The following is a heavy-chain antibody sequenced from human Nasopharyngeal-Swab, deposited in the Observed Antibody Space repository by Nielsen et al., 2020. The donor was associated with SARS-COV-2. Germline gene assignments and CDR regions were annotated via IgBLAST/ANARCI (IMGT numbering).Heavy chain of an antibody. Sequence: GESLKISCAASGFTFSSYGMHWVRQAPGEGLEWVAVISYDGSNKYYADSVKGRFTISRDNSKNTLYLQMNSLRAEDTAVYYCAKVLSSGWHYFDYWGQGTLVTVSS. CDR2: ISYDGSNK. D-gene: IGHD6-19*01. CDR3: AKVLSSGWHYFDY. CDR1: GFTFSSYG. J-gene: IGHJ4*02. V-gene: IGHV3-30*18.